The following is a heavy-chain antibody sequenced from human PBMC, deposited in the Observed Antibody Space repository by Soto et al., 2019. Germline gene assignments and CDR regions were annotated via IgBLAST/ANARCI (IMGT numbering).Heavy chain of an antibody. Sequence: GESLKISCAASGFTFSSYGMHWVRQAPGKGLEWVAVISYDGSNKYYADSVKGRFTISRDNSKNTLYPQMNSLRAEDTAVYYCAKPFYGGNYYYYGMDVWGQGTTVTVSS. CDR2: ISYDGSNK. J-gene: IGHJ6*02. CDR3: AKPFYGGNYYYYGMDV. V-gene: IGHV3-30*18. D-gene: IGHD4-17*01. CDR1: GFTFSSYG.